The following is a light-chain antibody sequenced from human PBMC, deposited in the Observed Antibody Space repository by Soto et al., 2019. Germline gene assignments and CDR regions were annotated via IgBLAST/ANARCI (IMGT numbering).Light chain of an antibody. J-gene: IGLJ1*01. CDR2: EVT. CDR3: SAYAGSITFV. V-gene: IGLV2-8*01. CDR1: SSDVGDNY. Sequence: QSALAQPPSASGSPGQSVTISCTGTSSDVGDNYVSWYQQHLGKAPKLFIYEVTLGPSGVPDRFSGSKSGNTASLTVSGLQADDEADYYCSAYAGSITFVFGTGTKLTVL.